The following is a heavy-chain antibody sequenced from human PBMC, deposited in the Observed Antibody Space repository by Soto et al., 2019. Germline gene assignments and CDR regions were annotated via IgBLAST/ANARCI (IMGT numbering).Heavy chain of an antibody. V-gene: IGHV1-2*02. D-gene: IGHD3-10*01. CDR3: ARDLCPLGSGSPCPTFGMDL. Sequence: ASVKVSCKASGYTFTGHYMHWVRQVSGRRLEFLGWLKPDNGGTYYAPKFQGRVTFTRDTSKTTAYMEMSGLQSDDTAVYFCARDLCPLGSGSPCPTFGMDLWGQGTTVTVS. CDR2: LKPDNGGT. CDR1: GYTFTGHY. J-gene: IGHJ6*02.